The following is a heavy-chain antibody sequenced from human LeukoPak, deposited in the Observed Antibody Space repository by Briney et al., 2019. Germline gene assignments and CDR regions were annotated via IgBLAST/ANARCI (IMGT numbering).Heavy chain of an antibody. J-gene: IGHJ6*03. CDR2: IYNRGST. CDR3: ARAPLYYYYMDV. V-gene: IGHV4-59*01. Sequence: SETLSLTCTVSGGSISNYYWSWIRQPPGKGLEWIGYIYNRGSTNYNPSLKSRVTISVDTSENQFSLRLSSVTAADAAVYYCARAPLYYYYMDVWGKGTTVTVSS. CDR1: GGSISNYY.